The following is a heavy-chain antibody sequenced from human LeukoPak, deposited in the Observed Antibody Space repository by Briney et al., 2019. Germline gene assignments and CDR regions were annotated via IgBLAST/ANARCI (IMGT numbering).Heavy chain of an antibody. D-gene: IGHD1-14*01. CDR2: IYYSGST. CDR1: GDSISSSSYC. CDR3: ARDITGSFDY. Sequence: SETLSLTCAVSGDSISSSSYCWGWIRQPPGKGLEWIGSIYYSGSTYYNPSLKSRVTISVDTSKNQFSLKLSSVTAADTAVYYCARDITGSFDYWGQGNLVTVSS. J-gene: IGHJ4*02. V-gene: IGHV4-39*07.